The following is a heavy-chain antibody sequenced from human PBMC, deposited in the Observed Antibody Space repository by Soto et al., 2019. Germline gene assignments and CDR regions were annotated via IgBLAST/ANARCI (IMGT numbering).Heavy chain of an antibody. V-gene: IGHV4-31*03. D-gene: IGHD1-7*01. CDR1: GGSISSGGYY. CDR2: IYYSGST. J-gene: IGHJ6*02. Sequence: LSLTCTVSGGSISSGGYYWSWIRQHPGKGLEWIGYIYYSGSTYYNPSLKSRVTISVDTSKNQFSLKLSSVTAADTAVYYCAGSITGTTYYYYGMDVWGQGTTVTVSS. CDR3: AGSITGTTYYYYGMDV.